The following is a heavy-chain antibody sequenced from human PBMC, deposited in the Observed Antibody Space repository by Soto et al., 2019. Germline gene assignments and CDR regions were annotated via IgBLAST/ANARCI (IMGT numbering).Heavy chain of an antibody. V-gene: IGHV3-48*01. D-gene: IGHD1-26*01. CDR1: AFTFSSYS. CDR2: ITSSGEIT. Sequence: EEQLVESGGGLVQPGGSLRLSCAASAFTFSSYSMNWVRQAPGKGLEWISYITSSGEITDYADSVKGRFTISRDNAKNSLYLQLKSLRAEDTAVYYCARDHQWAFDIWGQGTTVTVSS. J-gene: IGHJ3*02. CDR3: ARDHQWAFDI.